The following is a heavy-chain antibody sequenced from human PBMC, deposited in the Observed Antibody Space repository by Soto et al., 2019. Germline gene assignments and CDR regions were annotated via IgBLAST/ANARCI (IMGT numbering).Heavy chain of an antibody. CDR1: GGTFSSYT. CDR3: ASGFLTGYPYYYYYGMDV. J-gene: IGHJ6*02. CDR2: IIPILGIA. Sequence: SVKVSCKASGGTFSSYTISWVRQAPGQRLEWMGRIIPILGIANYAQKFQGRVTITADKSTSTAYMELSSLRSEDTAVYYCASGFLTGYPYYYYYGMDVWGQGTTVTVSS. D-gene: IGHD3-9*01. V-gene: IGHV1-69*02.